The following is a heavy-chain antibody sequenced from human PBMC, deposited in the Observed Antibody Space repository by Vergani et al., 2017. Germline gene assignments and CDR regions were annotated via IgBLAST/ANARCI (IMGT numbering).Heavy chain of an antibody. CDR3: AREGPATPFDY. Sequence: QVQLQESGPGLVKPSETLSLTCTVSGGSISSYYWSWIRQPPGKGLEWIGYIYYSGSTHYNPSLKSRVTISVDTSKNQFSLKLSSVTAADTAVYYCAREGPATPFDYWGQGTLVTVSS. V-gene: IGHV4-59*01. CDR2: IYYSGST. CDR1: GGSISSYY. J-gene: IGHJ4*02. D-gene: IGHD2-2*01.